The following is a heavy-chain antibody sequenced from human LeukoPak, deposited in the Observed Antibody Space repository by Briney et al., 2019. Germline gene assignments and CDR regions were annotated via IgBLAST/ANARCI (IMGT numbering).Heavy chain of an antibody. J-gene: IGHJ5*02. CDR1: GFTFTNYG. CDR2: IRFDGSKK. CDR3: AKGDYDILTGYPPYTWFDP. D-gene: IGHD3-9*01. V-gene: IGHV3-30*02. Sequence: GGSLRLSCTASGFTFTNYGLHWVRQAPGKGLEWVAFIRFDGSKKYNADSVKGRFTISRDNSKNTLHLQMNSLRPEDTAVYYCAKGDYDILTGYPPYTWFDPWGQGTLVTVSS.